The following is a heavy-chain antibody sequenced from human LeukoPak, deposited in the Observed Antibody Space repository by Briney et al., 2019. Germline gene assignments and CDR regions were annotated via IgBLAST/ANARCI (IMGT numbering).Heavy chain of an antibody. V-gene: IGHV7-4-1*02. J-gene: IGHJ6*02. Sequence: ASVKVSCKASGYTFTSYAMNWVRQAPGQGLEWMGWINTNTGNPTYAQGFTGRFVFSLDTSVSTAYLQISSLKAEDTAVYYCASYCSSTSCYADKIRVRGMDVWGQGTTVTVSS. CDR3: ASYCSSTSCYADKIRVRGMDV. CDR1: GYTFTSYA. D-gene: IGHD2-2*01. CDR2: INTNTGNP.